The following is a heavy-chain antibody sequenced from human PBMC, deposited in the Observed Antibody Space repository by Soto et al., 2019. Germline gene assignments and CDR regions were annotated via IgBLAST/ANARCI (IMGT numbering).Heavy chain of an antibody. D-gene: IGHD3-16*01. CDR1: GYTFTSYD. CDR3: ARGLSRIMITFGGVDAFDI. CDR2: MNPNSGNT. Sequence: ASVKVSCKASGYTFTSYDINWVRQATGQGLEWMGWMNPNSGNTGYAQKFQGRVTMTRNTSISTAYMELSSPSFEDTAVYYCARGLSRIMITFGGVDAFDIWGQGTMVTVSS. V-gene: IGHV1-8*01. J-gene: IGHJ3*02.